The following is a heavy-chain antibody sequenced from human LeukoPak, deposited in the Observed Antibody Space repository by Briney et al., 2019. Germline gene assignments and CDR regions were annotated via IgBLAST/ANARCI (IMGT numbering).Heavy chain of an antibody. D-gene: IGHD3-10*01. V-gene: IGHV3-30-3*01. CDR2: ISYDGSNK. CDR3: ARDSDEGFDY. CDR1: GFTFSSYA. Sequence: PGGSLRLSCAASGFTFSSYAKHWVRQAPGKGLEWVAVISYDGSNKYYADSVKGRFTISRDNSKNTLYLQMNSLRAEDTAVYYCARDSDEGFDYWGQGTLVTVSS. J-gene: IGHJ4*02.